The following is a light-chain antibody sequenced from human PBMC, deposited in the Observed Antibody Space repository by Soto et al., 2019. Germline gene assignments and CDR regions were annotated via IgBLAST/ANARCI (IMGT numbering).Light chain of an antibody. V-gene: IGLV4-69*01. Sequence: QPVLTQSPSASASLGASVTLTCTLSSGHSSYAIAGHQQQPEKGPRYLMKLNSAGSHSKGDGIPDRFSGYTSGAERYLTSSSHQSADEADYYCPTWRTGIHVFGTGTKVTVL. CDR3: PTWRTGIHV. CDR2: LNSAGSH. J-gene: IGLJ1*01. CDR1: SGHSSYA.